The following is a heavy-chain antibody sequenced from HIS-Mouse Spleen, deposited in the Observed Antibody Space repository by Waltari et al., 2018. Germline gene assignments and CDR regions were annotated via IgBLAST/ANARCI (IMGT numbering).Heavy chain of an antibody. J-gene: IGHJ2*01. CDR1: GGSISSSSYY. CDR3: AREIPYSSSWYDWYFDL. D-gene: IGHD6-13*01. CDR2: IHYSGST. Sequence: QLQLQESGPGLVKPSETLSPTCTVSGGSISSSSYYWCWIRQPPGKGLEWIGSIHYSGSTYYNPSLKSRVTISVDTSKNQFSLKLSSVTAADTAVYYCAREIPYSSSWYDWYFDLWGRGTLVTVSS. V-gene: IGHV4-39*07.